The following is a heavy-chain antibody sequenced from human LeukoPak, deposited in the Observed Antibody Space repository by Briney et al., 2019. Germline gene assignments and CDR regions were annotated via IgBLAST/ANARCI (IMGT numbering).Heavy chain of an antibody. CDR1: GFTFSSYG. CDR2: IRYDGSNK. CDR3: AKDPEPGIAVAGTDYYFDY. Sequence: GGSLRLSCAASGFTFSSYGMHWVRQAPGKGLEWVASIRYDGSNKYYADSVKGRFTISRDNSKNTLYLQMNSLRAEDTAVYYCAKDPEPGIAVAGTDYYFDYWGQGTLVTVSS. J-gene: IGHJ4*02. D-gene: IGHD6-19*01. V-gene: IGHV3-30*02.